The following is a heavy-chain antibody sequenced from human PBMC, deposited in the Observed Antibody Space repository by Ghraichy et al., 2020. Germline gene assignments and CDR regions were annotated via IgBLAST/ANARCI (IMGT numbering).Heavy chain of an antibody. J-gene: IGHJ4*02. Sequence: GESLNISCAASGFSFNNYWMHWVRQAPGKGLVWVSRNNSDGRDTTYADSVKGRFTISRDNARNTLYLQMNSLRAEDTAVYYCAREYCRGGRCFFGTGGSHFDYWGQGTLVTVSS. CDR2: NNSDGRDT. CDR1: GFSFNNYW. D-gene: IGHD2-15*01. V-gene: IGHV3-74*03. CDR3: AREYCRGGRCFFGTGGSHFDY.